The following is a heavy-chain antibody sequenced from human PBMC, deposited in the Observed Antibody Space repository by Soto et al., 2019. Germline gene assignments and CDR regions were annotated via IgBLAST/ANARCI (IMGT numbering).Heavy chain of an antibody. J-gene: IGHJ6*02. CDR2: IYPGDSDT. Sequence: PGVSLKIPCKASGYSFTSYWIGWVRQMPGKGLEWMGIIYPGDSDTRYSPSFQGQVTISADKSISTAYLQWSSLKASDTAMYYCALSTYCGGDCYPPLGMDVWGQGTTVTV. CDR3: ALSTYCGGDCYPPLGMDV. D-gene: IGHD2-21*02. CDR1: GYSFTSYW. V-gene: IGHV5-51*01.